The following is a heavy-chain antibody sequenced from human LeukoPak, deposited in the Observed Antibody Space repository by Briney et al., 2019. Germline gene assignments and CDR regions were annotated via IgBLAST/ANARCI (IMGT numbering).Heavy chain of an antibody. CDR3: ARQVQVMGYCSSTSCYTSYYFDY. J-gene: IGHJ4*02. D-gene: IGHD2-2*02. V-gene: IGHV1-18*01. CDR2: ISAYNGNI. CDR1: GYTFTSYG. Sequence: ASVTVSCTASGYTFTSYGISWVRQAPGQGLEWMGWISAYNGNINYAQKLQGRVTMTTDTSTSTAYMELRSLRSDDTAVYYCARQVQVMGYCSSTSCYTSYYFDYWGQGTLVTVSS.